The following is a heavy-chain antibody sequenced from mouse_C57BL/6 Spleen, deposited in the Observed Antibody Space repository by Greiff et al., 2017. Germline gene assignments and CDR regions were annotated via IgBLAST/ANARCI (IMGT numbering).Heavy chain of an antibody. V-gene: IGHV5-17*01. J-gene: IGHJ3*01. CDR1: GFTFSDYG. CDR2: ISSGSSTI. CDR3: AREAY. Sequence: EVMLVESGGGLVKPGGSLKLSCAASGFTFSDYGMHWVRQAPEKGLEWVAYISSGSSTIYYADTVKGRFTISSANAKNTLFLTVASLRSEDAAMYYCAREAYWGQGTLVTVSA.